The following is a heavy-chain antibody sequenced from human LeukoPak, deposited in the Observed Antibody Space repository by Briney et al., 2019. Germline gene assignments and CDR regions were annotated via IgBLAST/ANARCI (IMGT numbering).Heavy chain of an antibody. D-gene: IGHD5-18*01. J-gene: IGHJ4*02. V-gene: IGHV4-61*02. CDR3: ARDASGYSYDATIDY. CDR2: IYTSGST. CDR1: GGSISSGSYY. Sequence: TSQTLSLTCTVSGGSISSGSYYWSWIRQPAGKGLEWIVRIYTSGSTNYNPSLKSRVTISVDTSKNQFSLKLSSVTAADTAVYYCARDASGYSYDATIDYWGQGTLVTVSS.